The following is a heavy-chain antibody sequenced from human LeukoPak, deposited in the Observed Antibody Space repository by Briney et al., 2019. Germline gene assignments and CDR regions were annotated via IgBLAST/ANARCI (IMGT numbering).Heavy chain of an antibody. CDR1: GFTFSNAW. V-gene: IGHV3-15*01. CDR2: IKSKTDGGTT. D-gene: IGHD3-22*01. Sequence: GGSLRLSCAASGFTFSNAWMSWVRQAPGKGLEWVGRIKSKTDGGTTDYAAPVKGRFNIPRDDSKNKLYLQMNSLKTEETAVYYCLHEPSDSSGYHNDYWGQGTLVTVSS. J-gene: IGHJ4*02. CDR3: LHEPSDSSGYHNDY.